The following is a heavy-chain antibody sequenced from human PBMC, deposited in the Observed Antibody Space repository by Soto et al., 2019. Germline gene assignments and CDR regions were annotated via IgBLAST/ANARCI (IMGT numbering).Heavy chain of an antibody. D-gene: IGHD2-15*01. Sequence: KTSETLSLTCTVSGGSISSGDYYWSWIRQPPGKGLEWIGEVYHSGSTRYNPSLKGRVTISVDKPNNQFSLKLTSMTGADTAVYYCATRPPQIVVTLLPFPSWGQGTPVTVSS. CDR1: GGSISSGDYY. J-gene: IGHJ5*02. CDR3: ATRPPQIVVTLLPFPS. CDR2: VYHSGST. V-gene: IGHV4-39*07.